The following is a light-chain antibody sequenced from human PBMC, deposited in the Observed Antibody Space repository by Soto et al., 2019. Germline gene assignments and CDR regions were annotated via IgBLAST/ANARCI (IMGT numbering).Light chain of an antibody. J-gene: IGKJ1*01. V-gene: IGKV1-5*03. Sequence: DIQMTQSPSTLSASVGDRVTITCRASQSISSWLAWYQQKPGKAPNLLIYKASSLESGVPSRFSGSGSGTEFTLTISSLQPDDLATYYCQQFNSYPGTFGQGTKVEIK. CDR1: QSISSW. CDR3: QQFNSYPGT. CDR2: KAS.